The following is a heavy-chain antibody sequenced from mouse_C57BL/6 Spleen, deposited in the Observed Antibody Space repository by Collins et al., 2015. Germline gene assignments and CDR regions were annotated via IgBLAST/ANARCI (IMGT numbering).Heavy chain of an antibody. D-gene: IGHD1-1*01. CDR2: IYWDDDK. J-gene: IGHJ4*01. CDR1: GFSLSTSGMG. Sequence: QVTLKESGPGILQSSQTLSLTCSFSGFSLSTSGMGVSWIRQPSGKGLEWLAHIYWDDDKRYNPSLKSRLTISKDTSRNQVFLKITSVDTADTATYYCARRPHYYGSSNYAMDYWGQGTSVTVSS. V-gene: IGHV8-12*01. CDR3: ARRPHYYGSSNYAMDY.